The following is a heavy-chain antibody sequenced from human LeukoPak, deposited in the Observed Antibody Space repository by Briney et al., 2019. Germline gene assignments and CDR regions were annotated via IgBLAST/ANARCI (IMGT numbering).Heavy chain of an antibody. CDR1: GGTISSYY. CDR2: IYYSGST. D-gene: IGHD1-7*01. Sequence: PSEPLSVTCTVTGGTISSYYWRWIRQPPGKGLEGMGHIYYSGSTNYSPSLKGRVTISVDTSKNQFSLKLSFVTAADTAVYYCARYSTSFNWNYGQLDAFDIWGQGTMVTVSS. J-gene: IGHJ3*02. CDR3: ARYSTSFNWNYGQLDAFDI. V-gene: IGHV4-59*01.